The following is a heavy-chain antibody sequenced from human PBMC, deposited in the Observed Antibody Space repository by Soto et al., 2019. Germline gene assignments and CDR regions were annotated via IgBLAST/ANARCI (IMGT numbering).Heavy chain of an antibody. CDR1: GRTFRGSD. V-gene: IGHV4-34*01. Sequence: PSETLSLTCAVYGRTFRGSDWSWLRLPPEKGLEWIGEINHSGSTNYNPSLKSRVTISGDTSKNQFSLKLSSVTAADTAVYYCARVKQGITIFGVVYHYGMDGWGKGPTIS. CDR3: ARVKQGITIFGVVYHYGMDG. D-gene: IGHD3-3*01. J-gene: IGHJ6*04. CDR2: INHSGST.